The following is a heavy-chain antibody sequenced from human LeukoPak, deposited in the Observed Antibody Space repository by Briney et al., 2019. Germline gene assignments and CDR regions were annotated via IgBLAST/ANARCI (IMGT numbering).Heavy chain of an antibody. CDR2: MNPNRGHT. V-gene: IGHV1-8*01. Sequence: ASVKVSCKASGYTFTSYDIIWVRQACGQGLEWMGWMNPNRGHTGYAQKFQGRVTMTRTTSISTDYMELTSLTSEDSAVYYCARSIVGVRKRNDYWGQGTLVTVSS. J-gene: IGHJ4*02. D-gene: IGHD1-26*01. CDR1: GYTFTSYD. CDR3: ARSIVGVRKRNDY.